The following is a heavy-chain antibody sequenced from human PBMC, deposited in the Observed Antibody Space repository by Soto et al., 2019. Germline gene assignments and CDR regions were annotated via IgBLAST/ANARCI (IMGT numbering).Heavy chain of an antibody. V-gene: IGHV1-46*01. D-gene: IGHD3-9*01. CDR1: GYTFTTYY. CDR3: AKGGATYGLLTHDY. CDR2: INPNGGST. J-gene: IGHJ4*02. Sequence: QVRLVQSGAEVKKPGASVTVSCRASGYTFTTYYLHWVRQAPGQGLEWMGIINPNGGSTTYSQHFQGRITMTRDTSANTVYMELSGLTSEDTALYFCAKGGATYGLLTHDYWGQGTRVTVSS.